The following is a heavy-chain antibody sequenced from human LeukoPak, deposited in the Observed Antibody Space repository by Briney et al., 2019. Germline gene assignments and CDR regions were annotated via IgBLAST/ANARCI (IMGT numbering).Heavy chain of an antibody. Sequence: GGSLRLSCAASGFTFDDYAMHWVRQAPGKGLEWVSLISGDGGSTYYADSVKGRFTISRDNAKNSLYLQMSSLRAEDTAVYYCVRDKYSSGWFDYWGQGTLVTVSS. CDR3: VRDKYSSGWFDY. D-gene: IGHD6-19*01. V-gene: IGHV3-43*02. CDR1: GFTFDDYA. CDR2: ISGDGGST. J-gene: IGHJ4*02.